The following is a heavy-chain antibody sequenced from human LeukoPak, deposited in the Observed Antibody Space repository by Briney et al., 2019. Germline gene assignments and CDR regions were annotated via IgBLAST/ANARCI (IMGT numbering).Heavy chain of an antibody. Sequence: ASVKVSCKASGYTFTGYYMHWVRQAPGQGLEWMGWINPNSGGTNYAQKFQGRVTMTRDTSISTAYMELSRLRSDDTAVYYCASSPPCRDGYNCPYYYYYYMDVWGKGTTVTVSS. CDR2: INPNSGGT. CDR1: GYTFTGYY. J-gene: IGHJ6*03. D-gene: IGHD5-24*01. CDR3: ASSPPCRDGYNCPYYYYYYMDV. V-gene: IGHV1-2*02.